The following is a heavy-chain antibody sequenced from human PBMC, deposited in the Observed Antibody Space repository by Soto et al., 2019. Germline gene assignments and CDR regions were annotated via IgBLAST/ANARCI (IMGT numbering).Heavy chain of an antibody. CDR3: AGRYCSNGVCTLDS. V-gene: IGHV3-21*05. CDR1: EFTFSTYS. D-gene: IGHD2-8*01. CDR2: ISSSSGRV. Sequence: EVQLVESGGGLVKPGESLRLSCAASEFTFSTYSMNWVHQAPGKGLEWVSYISSSSGRVYYADSVKDLFTISSDNAKNSLFLQMNSLRAEDTAVYYCAGRYCSNGVCTLDSWVEGTLVTVSS. J-gene: IGHJ4*02.